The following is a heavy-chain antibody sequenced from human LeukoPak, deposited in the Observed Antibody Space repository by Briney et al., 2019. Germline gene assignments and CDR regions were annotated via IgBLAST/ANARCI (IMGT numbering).Heavy chain of an antibody. Sequence: GGSLRVSCTASGFSFSNHYMRWIRQAPGKGLEWVANINEDGSDKWHLGSVKGRFTVSRDNARNSLYLQMNRLTVEDTAVYYCTRVIAAVPGYFDSFDFWGQGVLVTVSS. J-gene: IGHJ4*02. CDR1: GFSFSNHY. D-gene: IGHD6-19*01. CDR2: INEDGSDK. CDR3: TRVIAAVPGYFDSFDF. V-gene: IGHV3-7*01.